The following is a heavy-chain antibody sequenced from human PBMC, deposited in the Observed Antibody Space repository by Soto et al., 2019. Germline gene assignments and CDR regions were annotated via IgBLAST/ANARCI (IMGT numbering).Heavy chain of an antibody. J-gene: IGHJ6*02. Sequence: QITLKESGPTLVKPTQTLTLTCTFSGFSLSTSGVGVGWIRQPPGKALEWLALIYWNDDKRYSPSLKSRLTITQDTSKNQVVLTMTNMDPVDTATYYCAHKKAPPLDWSGYDYYYYGMDVWGQGTTVTVSS. CDR3: AHKKAPPLDWSGYDYYYYGMDV. D-gene: IGHD3-3*01. CDR1: GFSLSTSGVG. CDR2: IYWNDDK. V-gene: IGHV2-5*01.